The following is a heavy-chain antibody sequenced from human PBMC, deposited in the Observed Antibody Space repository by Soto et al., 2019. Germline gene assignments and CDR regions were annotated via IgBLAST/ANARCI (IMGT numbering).Heavy chain of an antibody. CDR3: ARGGYCSGGSCYSPGAFDI. Sequence: EVQLVESGGGLVQPGGSLRLSCAASGFTVSSNYMSWVRQAPGKGLEWVSVIYSGGSTYYADSVKGRFTISRHNSKNTLYLQMNSPRAEDTAVYYCARGGYCSGGSCYSPGAFDIWGQGTMVTVSS. CDR1: GFTVSSNY. J-gene: IGHJ3*02. CDR2: IYSGGST. V-gene: IGHV3-53*04. D-gene: IGHD2-15*01.